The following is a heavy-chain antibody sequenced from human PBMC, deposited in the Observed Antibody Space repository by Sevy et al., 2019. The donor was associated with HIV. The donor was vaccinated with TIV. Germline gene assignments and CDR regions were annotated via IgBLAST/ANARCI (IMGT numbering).Heavy chain of an antibody. D-gene: IGHD7-27*01. Sequence: ASVKVSWKASGDSFSTYGLSWVRQAPGQGREWMRGIIPIFGTPNYSQKFQGRVTITADESASTAYMELSILRSEDTALYYCAREGGVATTGDHDAFDIWGHGRLVTVSS. J-gene: IGHJ3*02. V-gene: IGHV1-69*13. CDR2: IIPIFGTP. CDR1: GDSFSTYG. CDR3: AREGGVATTGDHDAFDI.